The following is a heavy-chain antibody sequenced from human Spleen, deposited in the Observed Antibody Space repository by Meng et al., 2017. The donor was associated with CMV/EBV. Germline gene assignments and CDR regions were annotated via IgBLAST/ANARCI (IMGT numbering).Heavy chain of an antibody. CDR1: GGSTSSSSYY. D-gene: IGHD3/OR15-3a*01. CDR2: IYYSGST. Sequence: LQLQDRCPGTLKPSESLSLPCHVCGGSTSSSSYYWGWIRQPPGKGLEWIGSIYYSGSTYYNPSLKSRVTISVDTSKNQFSLKLSSVTAADTAVYYCARVGDLMTFFDPWGQGTLVTVSS. J-gene: IGHJ5*02. CDR3: ARVGDLMTFFDP. V-gene: IGHV4-39*07.